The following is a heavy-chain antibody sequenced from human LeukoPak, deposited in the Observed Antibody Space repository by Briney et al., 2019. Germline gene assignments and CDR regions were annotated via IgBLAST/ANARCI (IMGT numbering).Heavy chain of an antibody. J-gene: IGHJ4*02. D-gene: IGHD2-15*01. CDR3: ARDTYCSGGTCQSDYFEY. CDR2: ITTYNGNT. V-gene: IGHV1-18*01. Sequence: ASVKVSCKASGYTFNSYVISWVRQAPGQGLESMGWITTYNGNTNYAQNLQGRVTMTTDTSTSTAYMELRSLRSDDTAVYYCARDTYCSGGTCQSDYFEYWGQGTLVTVSS. CDR1: GYTFNSYV.